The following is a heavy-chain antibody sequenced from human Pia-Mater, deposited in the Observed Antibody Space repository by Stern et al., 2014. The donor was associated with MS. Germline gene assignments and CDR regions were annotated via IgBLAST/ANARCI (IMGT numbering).Heavy chain of an antibody. V-gene: IGHV2-70*04. CDR1: GFSLVTSGVR. Sequence: QVTFRESGPALVKPTQTLTLTCTFSGFSLVTSGVRVSWIRQPPGKALEWLARIDWNDKTFYNPSLMTRLTISKDTSKNQVVLTMTNVDPVDTATYYCARMMGSGYRHYFDYWGQGTPVTVS. D-gene: IGHD3-3*01. CDR3: ARMMGSGYRHYFDY. CDR2: IDWNDKT. J-gene: IGHJ4*02.